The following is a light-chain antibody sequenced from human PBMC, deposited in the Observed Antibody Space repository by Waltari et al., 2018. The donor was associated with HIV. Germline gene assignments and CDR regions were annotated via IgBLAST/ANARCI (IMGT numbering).Light chain of an antibody. Sequence: QSVLTQPPSAPGTPGQRLTISCSGSTSNIGSNYVYWYQQLPEPAPNRRISRTNQRPSGVPDRFAGSKSGTSASLAISGLRSEDEADYYCAAWDDSLSGPVFGGGTKVTVL. CDR2: RTN. CDR3: AAWDDSLSGPV. V-gene: IGLV1-47*01. J-gene: IGLJ2*01. CDR1: TSNIGSNY.